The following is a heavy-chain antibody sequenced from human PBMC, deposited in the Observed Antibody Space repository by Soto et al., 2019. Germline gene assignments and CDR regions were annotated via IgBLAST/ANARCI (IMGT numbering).Heavy chain of an antibody. D-gene: IGHD4-17*01. V-gene: IGHV3-21*01. Sequence: GGSLRLSCAASGFTFSSYSMNWVRQAPGKGLEWVSSISSSSSYIYYADSVKGRFTISRDNAKNSLYLQMNSLRVEDTAVYYCARDNYGDPTPYGMDVWGQGTTVTVSS. CDR1: GFTFSSYS. CDR2: ISSSSSYI. CDR3: ARDNYGDPTPYGMDV. J-gene: IGHJ6*02.